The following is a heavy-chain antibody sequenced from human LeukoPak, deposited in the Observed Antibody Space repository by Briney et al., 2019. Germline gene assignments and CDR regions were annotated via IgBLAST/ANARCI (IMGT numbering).Heavy chain of an antibody. D-gene: IGHD3-10*01. Sequence: GESLRISCKGSGYSFTSYWISWVRQMPGKGLEWMGRIDPSDSYTNYSPSFQGHVTISADKSISTAYLQWSSLKASDTAMYYCARLGGSGSYYYAYYFDYWGQGTLVTVSS. CDR3: ARLGGSGSYYYAYYFDY. J-gene: IGHJ4*02. CDR2: IDPSDSYT. CDR1: GYSFTSYW. V-gene: IGHV5-10-1*01.